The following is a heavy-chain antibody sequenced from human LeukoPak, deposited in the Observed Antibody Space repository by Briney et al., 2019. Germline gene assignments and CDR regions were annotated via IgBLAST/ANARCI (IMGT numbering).Heavy chain of an antibody. D-gene: IGHD3-22*01. CDR2: MNPNSGNT. V-gene: IGHV1-8*02. J-gene: IGHJ4*02. CDR1: GYTFTSYG. CDR3: ARVPQYYYDSSGYYYVNGYFDY. Sequence: ASVKVSCKASGYTFTSYGISWVRQAPGQGLEWMGWMNPNSGNTGYAQKFQGRVTMTRNTSISTAYMELSSLRSEDTAVYYCARVPQYYYDSSGYYYVNGYFDYWGQGTLVTVSS.